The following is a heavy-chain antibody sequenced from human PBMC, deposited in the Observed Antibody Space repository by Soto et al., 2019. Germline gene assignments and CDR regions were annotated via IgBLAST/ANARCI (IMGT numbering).Heavy chain of an antibody. Sequence: QVQLVQSGAEVKKPGSSVKVSCKASGGTFSSYTISWVRQAPGQGLEWMGRIIPILGIANYAQKFQGRVTITADKSTSTAYMELSSLRSEDTAVYYCARDTTGVGLLLPSLGYYGMDVWGQGTTVTVSS. J-gene: IGHJ6*02. CDR2: IIPILGIA. V-gene: IGHV1-69*08. CDR3: ARDTTGVGLLLPSLGYYGMDV. D-gene: IGHD3-22*01. CDR1: GGTFSSYT.